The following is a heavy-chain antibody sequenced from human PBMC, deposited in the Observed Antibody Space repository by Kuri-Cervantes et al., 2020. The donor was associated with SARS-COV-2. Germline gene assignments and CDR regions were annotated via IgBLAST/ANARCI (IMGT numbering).Heavy chain of an antibody. CDR1: GFTFSSYS. Sequence: GESLKISCAASGFTFSSYSMNWVRQAPGKALEWVSSISSSSSYIYYADSVKGRFTISRDNAKNSLYLQMNSLRAEDTAVYYCARLSSSWYLDYWGQGTLVTVSS. J-gene: IGHJ4*02. D-gene: IGHD6-13*01. CDR3: ARLSSSWYLDY. CDR2: ISSSSSYI. V-gene: IGHV3-21*01.